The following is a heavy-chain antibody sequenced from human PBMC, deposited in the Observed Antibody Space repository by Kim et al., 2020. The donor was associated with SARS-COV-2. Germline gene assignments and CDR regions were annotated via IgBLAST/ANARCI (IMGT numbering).Heavy chain of an antibody. CDR2: ISVYNGGT. CDR3: ARAVGWTYDIYYHGMDV. D-gene: IGHD1-7*01. Sequence: ASVKVSCKASGYTFSKHDITWVRQAPGQGLEWMAWISVYNGGTKYAQKFQGRLTMTIDTSTSTAYMELRSPRSDDTALYYCARAVGWTYDIYYHGMDVWGQGTTVTVSS. CDR1: GYTFSKHD. V-gene: IGHV1-18*01. J-gene: IGHJ6*02.